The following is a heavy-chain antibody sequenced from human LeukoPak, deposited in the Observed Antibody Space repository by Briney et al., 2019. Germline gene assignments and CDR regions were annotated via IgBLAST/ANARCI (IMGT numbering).Heavy chain of an antibody. J-gene: IGHJ6*03. Sequence: GGSLRLSCAASGFTFSSYITNWLRQAPGKGLEWVSSISSSSSYIYYADSVKGRFTISRDNAKNSLYLQMNSLRAEDTAVYYCARDFAGYCSSTSCYPYYMDVWGKGTTVTVSS. D-gene: IGHD2-2*01. CDR1: GFTFSSYI. V-gene: IGHV3-21*01. CDR2: ISSSSSYI. CDR3: ARDFAGYCSSTSCYPYYMDV.